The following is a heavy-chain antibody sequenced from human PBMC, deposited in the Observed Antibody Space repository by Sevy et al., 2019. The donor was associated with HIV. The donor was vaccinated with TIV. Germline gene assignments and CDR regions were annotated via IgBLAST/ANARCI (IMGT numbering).Heavy chain of an antibody. J-gene: IGHJ4*02. V-gene: IGHV1-69*13. CDR3: ARGGDTIFGVVDTDYYFDY. CDR2: IIPIFGTA. Sequence: ASVKVSCKASGGTFSSYAISWVRQAPGQGLEWMGGIIPIFGTANYAQKFQGRVTITADESTSTAYMELSSLRSEDTAVYYCARGGDTIFGVVDTDYYFDYWGQGTLVTVSS. CDR1: GGTFSSYA. D-gene: IGHD3-3*01.